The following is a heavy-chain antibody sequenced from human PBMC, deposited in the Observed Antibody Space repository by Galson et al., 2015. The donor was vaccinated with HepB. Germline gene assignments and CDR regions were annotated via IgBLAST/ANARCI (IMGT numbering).Heavy chain of an antibody. J-gene: IGHJ3*02. CDR3: AKDRGPATVSAFDI. CDR2: ISYDGSNK. CDR1: GFTFSSYG. D-gene: IGHD2-2*01. Sequence: SLRLSCAASGFTFSSYGMHWVRQAPGKGLEWVAVISYDGSNKYYADSVKGRFTISRDNSKNTLYLQMNSLRAEDTAVYYCAKDRGPATVSAFDIWGQGTMVTVSS. V-gene: IGHV3-30*18.